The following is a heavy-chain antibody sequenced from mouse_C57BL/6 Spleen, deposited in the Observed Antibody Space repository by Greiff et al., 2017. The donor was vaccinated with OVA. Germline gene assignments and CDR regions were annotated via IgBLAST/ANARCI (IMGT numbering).Heavy chain of an antibody. Sequence: QVQLKESGAELVRPGTSVKVSCKASGYAFTNYLIEWVKQRPGQGLEWIGVINPGSGGTNYNEKFKGKATLTADKSSSTAYMQLSSLTSEDSAVYFCARPYPFDYWGQGTTLTVSS. V-gene: IGHV1-54*01. CDR3: ARPYPFDY. J-gene: IGHJ2*01. CDR2: INPGSGGT. CDR1: GYAFTNYL.